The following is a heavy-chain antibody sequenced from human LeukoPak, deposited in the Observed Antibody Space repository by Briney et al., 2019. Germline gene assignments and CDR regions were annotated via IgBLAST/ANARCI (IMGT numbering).Heavy chain of an antibody. CDR1: GGSISSTDYY. D-gene: IGHD5/OR15-5a*01. CDR3: TRLGILRDYYYYAMDV. J-gene: IGHJ6*02. Sequence: SETLSLTCNVSGGSISSTDYYWGWTRQPPGKGLEWIGSIFYSGSTYYSPSLKSRLTISVDTSKNQFSLKLSSVTAADTAVYFCTRLGILRDYYYYAMDVWGQGTTVTVSS. CDR2: IFYSGST. V-gene: IGHV4-39*01.